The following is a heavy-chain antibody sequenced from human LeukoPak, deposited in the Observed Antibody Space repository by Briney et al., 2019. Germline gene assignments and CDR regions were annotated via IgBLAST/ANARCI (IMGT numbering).Heavy chain of an antibody. CDR1: GGSISSYY. Sequence: SETLSLTCTVSGGSISSYYWSWIRQPAGKGLEWIGRIYTSGSTNYNPSLKSRVTMSADTSKNQFSLKLSSVTAADTAVYYCARDLSTYDFWSGYFDYWGQGTLVTVSS. CDR3: ARDLSTYDFWSGYFDY. J-gene: IGHJ4*02. D-gene: IGHD3-3*01. V-gene: IGHV4-4*07. CDR2: IYTSGST.